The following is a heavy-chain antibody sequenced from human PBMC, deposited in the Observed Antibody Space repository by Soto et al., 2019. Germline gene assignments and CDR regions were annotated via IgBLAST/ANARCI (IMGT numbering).Heavy chain of an antibody. CDR1: GFTVSSNY. Sequence: GGSLRLSCAVSGFTVSSNYMSWVRQAPGKGLEWVSLFYRGGSIYYADSVRGRFAISRDNAKNTLYLQMNSLRAEDTAVYYCASLNPGSGGNSPYFDYWGQGTPVTVSS. CDR2: FYRGGSI. D-gene: IGHD2-21*02. CDR3: ASLNPGSGGNSPYFDY. V-gene: IGHV3-53*01. J-gene: IGHJ4*02.